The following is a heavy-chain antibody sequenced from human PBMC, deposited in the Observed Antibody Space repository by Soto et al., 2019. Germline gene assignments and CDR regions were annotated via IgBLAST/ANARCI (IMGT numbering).Heavy chain of an antibody. CDR1: GYTFTSYG. Sequence: QVQLVQSGAEVKKPGASVNVSCKTAGYTFTSYGISWVRQAPGQGREWMAWIHTYNGNRIYAQEIEGRVSMTTDTSTGTAYMALKNLISDDTAMYYSARDPFWSGPGDYWGQGTLVTVSS. CDR2: IHTYNGNR. V-gene: IGHV1-18*04. CDR3: ARDPFWSGPGDY. D-gene: IGHD3-3*01. J-gene: IGHJ4*02.